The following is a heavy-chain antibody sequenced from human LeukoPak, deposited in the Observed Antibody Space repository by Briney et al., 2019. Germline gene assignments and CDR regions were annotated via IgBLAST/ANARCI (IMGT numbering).Heavy chain of an antibody. CDR3: ASGLLWFGELLYHLDY. Sequence: ASVKVSCKASGYTFTSYGISWVRQAPGQGLEWMGWISAYNGNTNCAQKLQGRVTMTTDTSTSTAYMELRSLRSDDTAVYYCASGLLWFGELLYHLDYWGQGTLVTVSS. D-gene: IGHD3-10*01. CDR2: ISAYNGNT. J-gene: IGHJ4*02. CDR1: GYTFTSYG. V-gene: IGHV1-18*04.